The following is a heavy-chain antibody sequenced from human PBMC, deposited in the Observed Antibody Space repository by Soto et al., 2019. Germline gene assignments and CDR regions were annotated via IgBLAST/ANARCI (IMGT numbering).Heavy chain of an antibody. CDR3: ERDKITGLFDY. Sequence: QVHLQQWGAGLLKPSETLPLTCAVYGGSFSGYYWTWIRQPPGTGLEWIGEINHSGSTNYNPSLKSRVTISVDTSKNQFSLKLTSVTAADTAVYYCERDKITGLFDYWGQGTLVTVSS. CDR1: GGSFSGYY. V-gene: IGHV4-34*01. D-gene: IGHD2-8*02. CDR2: INHSGST. J-gene: IGHJ4*02.